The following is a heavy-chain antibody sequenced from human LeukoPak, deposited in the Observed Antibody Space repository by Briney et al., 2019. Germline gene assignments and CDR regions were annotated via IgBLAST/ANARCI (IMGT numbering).Heavy chain of an antibody. Sequence: GGSLRLSCAASGFTLSSYWMSWVRQAPGKGLEWVANIKQDGSEKYYVDSVKGRFTISRDNAKNSLYLQMNSLRAEDTAVYYCARVLWLVPDYWGQGTLVTVSS. D-gene: IGHD6-19*01. V-gene: IGHV3-7*01. CDR3: ARVLWLVPDY. CDR1: GFTLSSYW. CDR2: IKQDGSEK. J-gene: IGHJ4*02.